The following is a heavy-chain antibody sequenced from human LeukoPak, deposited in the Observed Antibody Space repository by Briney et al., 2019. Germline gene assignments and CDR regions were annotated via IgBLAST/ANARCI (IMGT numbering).Heavy chain of an antibody. D-gene: IGHD3-9*01. V-gene: IGHV3-23*01. CDR1: GFTFSSYA. CDR3: AKDHLDWGSSFDY. J-gene: IGHJ4*02. Sequence: PGGSLRLSCAASGFTFSSYAMSWVRQAPGKGLEWVSAISGSGGSTYYADSVEGRFTISRDNSRNTLSLQMNSLRAEDTAVYYCAKDHLDWGSSFDYWGQGTLVTVSS. CDR2: ISGSGGST.